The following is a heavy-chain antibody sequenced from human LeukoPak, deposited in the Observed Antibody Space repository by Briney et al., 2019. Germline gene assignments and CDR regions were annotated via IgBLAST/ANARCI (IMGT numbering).Heavy chain of an antibody. J-gene: IGHJ4*02. CDR2: IYSGGST. CDR1: GFTVSSNY. D-gene: IGHD3-10*01. V-gene: IGHV3-66*01. CDR3: ARDHGLRIKYGSGSSPALDY. Sequence: GGSLRLPCAASGFTVSSNYMSWVRQAPGKGLEWVSVIYSGGSTYYADSVKGRFTISRDNSKNTLYLQMNSLRAEDTAVYYCARDHGLRIKYGSGSSPALDYWGQGTLVTVSS.